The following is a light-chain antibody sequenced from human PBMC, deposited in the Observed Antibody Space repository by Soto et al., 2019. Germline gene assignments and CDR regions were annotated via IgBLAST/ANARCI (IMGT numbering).Light chain of an antibody. CDR1: SSNIGDNY. Sequence: QPVLTQPPSVSAAPGQKVTISCSGSSSNIGDNYVSWYQHLPGTAPKLLIYDNDKRPSGIPDRFSGSKSGASATLDITGLQTGDEADFYCLTWDSSLGVGVFGTGTKVTVL. J-gene: IGLJ1*01. CDR3: LTWDSSLGVGV. V-gene: IGLV1-51*01. CDR2: DND.